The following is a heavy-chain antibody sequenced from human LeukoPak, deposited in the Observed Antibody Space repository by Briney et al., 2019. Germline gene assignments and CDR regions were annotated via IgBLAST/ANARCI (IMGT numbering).Heavy chain of an antibody. CDR2: SSAYNGNT. J-gene: IGHJ4*02. CDR1: GYTFSSYG. CDR3: AREKLDYYFDY. Sequence: ASVKVSCKASGYTFSSYGISWVRQAPGQGLEWMGWSSAYNGNTNYAQKLQGRVTMTTDTSTSRAYMELRSLRSDDTAVYYCAREKLDYYFDYWGQGTLVTVSS. V-gene: IGHV1-18*01. D-gene: IGHD1-1*01.